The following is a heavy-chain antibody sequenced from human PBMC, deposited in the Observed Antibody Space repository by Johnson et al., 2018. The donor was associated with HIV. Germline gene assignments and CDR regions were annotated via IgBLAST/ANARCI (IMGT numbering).Heavy chain of an antibody. Sequence: QVQLVESGGGLVKPGGSLRLSCAASGFSFSDHYMSWIRQAPGKGLEWVAVISYDGSNKYYADSVKGRFTISRDNSKNTLYLQMNSLRAEDTAVYYCARDGGYSYGDAFDSWGQGTKVTVSS. V-gene: IGHV3-30-3*01. CDR2: ISYDGSNK. D-gene: IGHD5-18*01. J-gene: IGHJ3*02. CDR3: ARDGGYSYGDAFDS. CDR1: GFSFSDHY.